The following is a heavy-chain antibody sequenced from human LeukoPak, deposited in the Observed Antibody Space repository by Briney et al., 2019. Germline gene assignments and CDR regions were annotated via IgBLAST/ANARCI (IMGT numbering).Heavy chain of an antibody. J-gene: IGHJ4*02. CDR3: ARGGGVYDYVWGSYRSPYYFGY. CDR2: IYYSGST. D-gene: IGHD3-16*02. CDR1: GGSISSGGYY. Sequence: SETLSLTCTVSGGSISSGGYYWSWIRQHPGKGLEWIGYIYYSGSTYYNPSLKSRVTISVDTSKNQFSLKLSSVTAADTAVYYCARGGGVYDYVWGSYRSPYYFGYWGQGTLVTVSS. V-gene: IGHV4-31*03.